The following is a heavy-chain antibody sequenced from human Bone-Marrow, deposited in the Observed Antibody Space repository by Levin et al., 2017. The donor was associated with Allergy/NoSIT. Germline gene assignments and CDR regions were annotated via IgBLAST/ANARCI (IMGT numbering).Heavy chain of an antibody. D-gene: IGHD3/OR15-3a*01. J-gene: IGHJ6*02. V-gene: IGHV4-59*08. Sequence: SETLSLTCNVSGGSLSGYYWNWIRQPPGKGLEWIGHIYSSGSIKYNPSLKSRLSISLDTSKNQFSLKLRFVTAADTAVYFCARHEASLISYYGLDVWGQGTTVTVS. CDR3: ARHEASLISYYGLDV. CDR1: GGSLSGYY. CDR2: IYSSGSI.